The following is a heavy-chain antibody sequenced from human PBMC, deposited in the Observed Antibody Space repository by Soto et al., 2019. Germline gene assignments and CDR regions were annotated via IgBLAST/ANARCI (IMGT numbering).Heavy chain of an antibody. V-gene: IGHV3-9*01. Sequence: EVQLVESGGGLVQPGRSLRLSCAASGFTFDDYAMHWVRQAPGKGLEWVSGISWNSGRIGYADSVKGRFTISRDNAKNSLYLQMNSLRAEDTALYYCAKDLTTVVTPGFDYWGQGTLVTVSS. CDR2: ISWNSGRI. D-gene: IGHD4-17*01. J-gene: IGHJ4*02. CDR3: AKDLTTVVTPGFDY. CDR1: GFTFDDYA.